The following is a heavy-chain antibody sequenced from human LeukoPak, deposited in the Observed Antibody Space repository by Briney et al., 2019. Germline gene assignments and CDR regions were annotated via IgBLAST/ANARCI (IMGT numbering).Heavy chain of an antibody. D-gene: IGHD5-18*01. Sequence: QPGGSLRLSCAASGFTFKNYAMNWVRQAPGKGLEWVSAISPAGGSTYYPDSVKGRFTISRDNSKNTLYLEMTSLRAEDTAVYFCAKDSRGYSYGFLDSWGQGTLVAVSS. V-gene: IGHV3-23*01. CDR3: AKDSRGYSYGFLDS. CDR2: ISPAGGST. CDR1: GFTFKNYA. J-gene: IGHJ4*02.